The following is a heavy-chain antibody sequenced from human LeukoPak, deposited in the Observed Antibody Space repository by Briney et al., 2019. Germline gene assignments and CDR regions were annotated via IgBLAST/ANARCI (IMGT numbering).Heavy chain of an antibody. CDR1: GYTFTGYY. CDR2: INPNSGGT. V-gene: IGHV1-2*06. CDR3: ARLGPPSGFVYPNFDY. D-gene: IGHD2-2*02. J-gene: IGHJ4*02. Sequence: ASVKVSCKDSGYTFTGYYMHWVRQAPGQGLEWMGRINPNSGGTNYAKKFQGRVTMTRDTSISTAYMELSRLRSDDTAVYYCARLGPPSGFVYPNFDYWGQGTLVTVSS.